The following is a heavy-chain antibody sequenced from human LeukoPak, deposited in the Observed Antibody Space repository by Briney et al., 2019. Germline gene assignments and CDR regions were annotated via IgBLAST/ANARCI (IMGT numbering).Heavy chain of an antibody. CDR1: GYSITSGYY. V-gene: IGHV4-38-2*01. J-gene: IGHJ4*02. CDR3: ARRYSNYFFDY. CDR2: IYHSGST. D-gene: IGHD4-11*01. Sequence: SETLSLTCAVSGYSITSGYYWAWIRQPPGKGREWIGNIYHSGSTYYNASLKSRVTISVDTSNNQFSLKLSSVTAADTAVYYCARRYSNYFFDYWGQGTLVTVSS.